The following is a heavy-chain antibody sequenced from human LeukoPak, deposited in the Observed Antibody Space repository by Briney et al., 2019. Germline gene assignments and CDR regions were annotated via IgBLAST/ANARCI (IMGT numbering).Heavy chain of an antibody. D-gene: IGHD6-19*01. Sequence: PGRSLRLACAASGFTFRSYAMHWVRQAPGKGLEWVAAISYDEDKKFYADSVKGRFTISRDNSQNTLYVQMNSLRAEDTAVYYCAKDQGYSSAWYSRDGFDMWGQGTMVTVSS. J-gene: IGHJ3*02. CDR3: AKDQGYSSAWYSRDGFDM. V-gene: IGHV3-30-3*01. CDR2: ISYDEDKK. CDR1: GFTFRSYA.